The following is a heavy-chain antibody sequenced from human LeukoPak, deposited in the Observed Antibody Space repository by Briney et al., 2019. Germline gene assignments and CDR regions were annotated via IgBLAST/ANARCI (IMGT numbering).Heavy chain of an antibody. V-gene: IGHV3-48*04. J-gene: IGHJ6*03. CDR3: VRDYSGSGPNMDV. Sequence: PGGSLRLSCAASGFTFSSYSLNWVRQTPGKGLEWVSYISSDSRMVNYADSVKGRFAIYRDNAKNSLYLQMNNLRVEDTAVYYCVRDYSGSGPNMDVWGKGTTVTVSS. D-gene: IGHD3-10*01. CDR2: ISSDSRMV. CDR1: GFTFSSYS.